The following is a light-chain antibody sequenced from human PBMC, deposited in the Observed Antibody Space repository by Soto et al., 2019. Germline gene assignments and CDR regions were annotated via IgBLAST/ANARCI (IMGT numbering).Light chain of an antibody. CDR2: LNSDGSH. V-gene: IGLV4-69*01. CDR3: QTWGTGFWV. CDR1: SGHSSYA. Sequence: QPVLTQSPSASASLGASVKLTCPLGSGHSSYAIAWHQQQPEKGPRYLMKLNSDGSHSKGDGIPDRFSGSSSGAERYLTISSLQSEDEADYYCQTWGTGFWVFGGGTKLTVL. J-gene: IGLJ3*02.